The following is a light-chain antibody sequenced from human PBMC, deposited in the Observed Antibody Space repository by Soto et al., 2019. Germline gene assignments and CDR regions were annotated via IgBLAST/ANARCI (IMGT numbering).Light chain of an antibody. CDR3: QSYDSTLSGYV. Sequence: QSVLTQPPSVSGAPGQRVTISCTGSSSNIGAGYDVHWYQQLPGTAPKLLIYANNNRPSGVPDRFAGSKSGTSVSLAITGLQSDDEADYYCQSYDSTLSGYVFGTGTKLTV. J-gene: IGLJ1*01. CDR2: ANN. CDR1: SSNIGAGYD. V-gene: IGLV1-40*01.